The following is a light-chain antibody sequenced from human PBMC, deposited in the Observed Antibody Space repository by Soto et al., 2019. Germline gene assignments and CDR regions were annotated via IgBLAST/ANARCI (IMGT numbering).Light chain of an antibody. V-gene: IGKV3-20*01. CDR2: GAS. Sequence: EIALTQSPGTLSLSPGERATLSCRASQSVGSTYLAWYQQKPGQAPRLLIYGASSRATGIPDRFSGSASGTDFTLTISRLEPEDFAVYFCQQYANSPLTFGGGTKVDIK. CDR1: QSVGSTY. CDR3: QQYANSPLT. J-gene: IGKJ4*01.